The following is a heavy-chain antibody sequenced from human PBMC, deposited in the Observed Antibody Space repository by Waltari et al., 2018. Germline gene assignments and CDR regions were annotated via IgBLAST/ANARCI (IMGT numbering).Heavy chain of an antibody. CDR2: IYTSGST. J-gene: IGHJ6*03. V-gene: IGHV4-61*02. CDR3: ARLTERGDYMDV. Sequence: QVQLQESGPGLVKPSQTLSLTCTVSGGSIRSGSYYWSWIRQPAGKGLEWIGRIYTSGSTNYNPSLKSRVTISVDTSKNQFSLKLSSVTAADTAVYYCARLTERGDYMDVWGKGTTVTVSS. D-gene: IGHD7-27*01. CDR1: GGSIRSGSYY.